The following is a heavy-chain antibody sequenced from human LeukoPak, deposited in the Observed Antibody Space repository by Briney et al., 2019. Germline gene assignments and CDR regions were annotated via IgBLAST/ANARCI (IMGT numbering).Heavy chain of an antibody. CDR2: IKGDGSST. CDR3: ARGQGYFDY. J-gene: IGHJ4*02. V-gene: IGHV3-74*01. Sequence: GGSLRLSCVASAFTFKNYWMHWVRQAPGKGLVWVSRIKGDGSSTSYADSVKGRFTISRDNAKNTLYLQMNSLRAEDTAVYYCARGQGYFDYWGQGTLVTVSS. CDR1: AFTFKNYW.